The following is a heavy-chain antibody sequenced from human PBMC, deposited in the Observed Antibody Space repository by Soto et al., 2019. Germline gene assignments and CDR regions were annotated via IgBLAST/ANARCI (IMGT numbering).Heavy chain of an antibody. D-gene: IGHD2-21*02. J-gene: IGHJ4*02. CDR1: GGTFSIYA. V-gene: IGHV1-69*06. CDR3: ARAAAYCGGDCYPLDY. CDR2: IIPIFGTA. Sequence: ASVKVSCKASGGTFSIYAISCVRQAPVQGLEWMGGIIPIFGTANYAQKFQGRVTITADKSTSTAYMELSSLRSEDTAVYYCARAAAYCGGDCYPLDYWGQGTLVTVSS.